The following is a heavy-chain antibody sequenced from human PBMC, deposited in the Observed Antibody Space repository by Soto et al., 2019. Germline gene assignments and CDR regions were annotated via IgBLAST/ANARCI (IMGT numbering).Heavy chain of an antibody. CDR1: GGSFSGYY. D-gene: IGHD3-3*01. Sequence: PSETLSLTCAVYGGSFSGYYWSWIRQPPGKXLEWIGEINRSGSTNYNPSLKSRVTISVDTSKNQFSLKLSSVTAADTAVYYCARAAYDFWSGYIPEYYYYYGMDVWGQGTTVTVSS. CDR2: INRSGST. J-gene: IGHJ6*02. V-gene: IGHV4-34*01. CDR3: ARAAYDFWSGYIPEYYYYYGMDV.